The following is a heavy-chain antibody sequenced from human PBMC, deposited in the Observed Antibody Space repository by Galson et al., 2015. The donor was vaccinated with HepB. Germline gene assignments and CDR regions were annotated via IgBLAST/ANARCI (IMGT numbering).Heavy chain of an antibody. CDR1: GFTFSNAW. J-gene: IGHJ4*02. Sequence: LRLSCAASGFTFSNAWMSWVRQAPGKGLEWVGRIKSKTDGGTTDYAAPVKGRFTISRDDSKNTLYLQMNSLKTEDTAVYYCTTDGDIVAPGDYWGQGTLVTVSS. D-gene: IGHD5-12*01. CDR2: IKSKTDGGTT. V-gene: IGHV3-15*01. CDR3: TTDGDIVAPGDY.